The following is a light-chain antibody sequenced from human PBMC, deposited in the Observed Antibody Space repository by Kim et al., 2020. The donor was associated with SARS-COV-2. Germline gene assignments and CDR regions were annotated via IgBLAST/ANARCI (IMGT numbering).Light chain of an antibody. V-gene: IGKV3-20*01. CDR2: GAS. Sequence: EVVLTQSPGTLSLSPGERATLSCRASQSVSSSYLAWYQQKPGQTPRLIIYGASSRASGFPDRFSGSGSGTDFTLTISRLEPEDVAVYYCQQYGTSTLTFGRGTRLEIK. CDR3: QQYGTSTLT. J-gene: IGKJ5*01. CDR1: QSVSSSY.